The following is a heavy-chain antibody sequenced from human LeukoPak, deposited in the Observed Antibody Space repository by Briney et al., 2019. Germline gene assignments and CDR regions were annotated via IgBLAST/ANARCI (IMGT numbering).Heavy chain of an antibody. CDR2: MNPNSGNT. J-gene: IGHJ4*02. CDR1: GYTFTSYD. Sequence: ASVKVSCKASGYTFTSYDINWVRQATGQGLEWMRWMNPNSGNTGYAQKFQGRVTITRNTSISTAYMELSSLRSEDTAVYYCARSVQYQLLDFDYWGQGTLVTVSS. D-gene: IGHD2-2*01. CDR3: ARSVQYQLLDFDY. V-gene: IGHV1-8*03.